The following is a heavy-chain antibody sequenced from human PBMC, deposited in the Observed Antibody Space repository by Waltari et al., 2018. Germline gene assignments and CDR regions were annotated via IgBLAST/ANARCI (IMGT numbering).Heavy chain of an antibody. CDR2: IRKDGXTK. Sequence: EVQLVQSXGGLVRPGGSLRLSCXGSGXTFNNYXIAWVRQAPGRGLEWVANIRKDGXTKQYVESVGGRXSIXRDXAXNXVYLQLNXXXVEDXAVYYCARDRXFSTLDVXGQGTTVTVXS. V-gene: IGHV3-7*04. CDR3: ARDRXFSTLDV. CDR1: GXTFNNYX. J-gene: IGHJ3*01.